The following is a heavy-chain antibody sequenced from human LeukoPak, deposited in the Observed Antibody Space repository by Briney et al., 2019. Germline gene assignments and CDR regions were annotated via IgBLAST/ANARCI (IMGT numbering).Heavy chain of an antibody. Sequence: GGSLRLSCAASGFTFGSYSMNWVRQAPGKGLEWVSSISSSSSYIYYADSVKGRFTISRDNAKNSLYLQMNSLRAEDTAVYYCARDLIDFWSGYYYYFDYWGQGTLVTVSS. V-gene: IGHV3-21*01. J-gene: IGHJ4*02. CDR1: GFTFGSYS. CDR2: ISSSSSYI. D-gene: IGHD3-3*01. CDR3: ARDLIDFWSGYYYYFDY.